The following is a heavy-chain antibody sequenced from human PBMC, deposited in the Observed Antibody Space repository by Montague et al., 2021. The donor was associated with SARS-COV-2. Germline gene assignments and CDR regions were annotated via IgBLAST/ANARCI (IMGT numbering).Heavy chain of an antibody. D-gene: IGHD3-3*01. CDR1: GSTFSSYD. J-gene: IGHJ3*02. CDR3: TSPCNYDGAFHN. Sequence: SLRLSCAASGSTFSSYDMNWVRQAPGKGLEWVSYISARSTTIYYXDSVRGRFTISRDNTKNSLYLHMNSLRAEDTALYYCTSPCNYDGAFHNWGQGTMVTVSS. V-gene: IGHV3-48*03. CDR2: ISARSTTI.